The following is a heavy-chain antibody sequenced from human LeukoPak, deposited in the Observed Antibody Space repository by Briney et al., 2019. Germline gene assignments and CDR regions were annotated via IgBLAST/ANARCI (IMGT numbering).Heavy chain of an antibody. Sequence: GGSLRLSCAASGFTVSSNYMSWVRQAPGKGLEWVSSISSSSSYIYYADSVKGRFTISRDNAKNSLYLQMNSLRAEDTAVYYCARDPGGYGSQPWGQGTLVTVSS. CDR2: ISSSSSYI. J-gene: IGHJ4*02. CDR1: GFTVSSNY. V-gene: IGHV3-21*01. CDR3: ARDPGGYGSQP. D-gene: IGHD1-26*01.